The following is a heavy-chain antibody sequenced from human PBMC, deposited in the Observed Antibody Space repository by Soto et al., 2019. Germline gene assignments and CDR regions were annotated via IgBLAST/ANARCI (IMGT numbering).Heavy chain of an antibody. CDR2: ISNYGNKI. CDR1: GFAFTSFE. D-gene: IGHD3-9*01. CDR3: ARAPLTGFYYYDS. V-gene: IGHV3-48*03. Sequence: PWGSLRLSCAASGFAFTSFEMSWVRQAPGKGLEWLSYISNYGNKIFYADSVKGRFTISRDNEKNSVYLQMNSLRAEDPAVYYCARAPLTGFYYYDSWGQGTLVTV. J-gene: IGHJ4*02.